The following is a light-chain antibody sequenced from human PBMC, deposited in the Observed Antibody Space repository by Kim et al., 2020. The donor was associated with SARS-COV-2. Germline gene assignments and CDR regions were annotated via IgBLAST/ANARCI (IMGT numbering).Light chain of an antibody. CDR1: QSVSSN. CDR2: GAY. J-gene: IGKJ1*01. Sequence: EIVMTRSPATLSVSPGERATLSCRASQSVSSNLAWYQQKPGQAPRLLIYGAYTRATGIPARFSGSGSGTEFTLTISSLQSEDFAVYYCQQYNNWPPWTFGQGTKVDIK. V-gene: IGKV3-15*01. CDR3: QQYNNWPPWT.